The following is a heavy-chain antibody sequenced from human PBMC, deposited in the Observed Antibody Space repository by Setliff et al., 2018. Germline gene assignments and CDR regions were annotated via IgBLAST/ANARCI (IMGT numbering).Heavy chain of an antibody. CDR2: MNPNSGNT. D-gene: IGHD6-13*01. V-gene: IGHV1-8*02. Sequence: ASVKVSCKASGYTFTSYDINWVRQATGQGLEWMGWMNPNSGNTGYAQKFPGRVTMTRNTSISTAYMELSSLRSEDTAVYYCARHTESYSSSWYVSAEYFQHWGQGTLVTVSS. CDR1: GYTFTSYD. CDR3: ARHTESYSSSWYVSAEYFQH. J-gene: IGHJ1*01.